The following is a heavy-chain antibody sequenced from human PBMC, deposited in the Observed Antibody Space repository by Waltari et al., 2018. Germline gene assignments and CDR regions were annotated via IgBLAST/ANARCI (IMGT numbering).Heavy chain of an antibody. V-gene: IGHV3-48*04. CDR3: ARSQPGTGSYSDYYYYYMDV. J-gene: IGHJ6*03. D-gene: IGHD1-26*01. CDR1: GFTFSSYS. CDR2: ISSSSSTI. Sequence: EVQLVESGGGLVQPGGSLRLSCAASGFTFSSYSMNWVRQAPGKGLEWVSYISSSSSTIYYADSVKGRFTISRDNAKNSLYLQMNSLRAEDTAVYYCARSQPGTGSYSDYYYYYMDVWGKGTTVTVSS.